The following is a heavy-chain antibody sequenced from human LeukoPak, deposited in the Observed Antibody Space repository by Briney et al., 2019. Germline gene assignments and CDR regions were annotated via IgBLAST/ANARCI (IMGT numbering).Heavy chain of an antibody. CDR1: LYSLSSCG. V-gene: IGHV1-18*01. J-gene: IGHJ3*02. CDR2: ISAYNGNT. D-gene: IGHD2-15*01. CDR3: AREPRGHCSGGSCYRDAFDI. Sequence: AAVKVSCMASLYSLSSCGISWVRQAPGQGREGVGWISAYNGNTNYAQKLQGRVNMTTDTSTSAAQMELRSLRSEDTAVYYCAREPRGHCSGGSCYRDAFDIWGQGKMVTVSS.